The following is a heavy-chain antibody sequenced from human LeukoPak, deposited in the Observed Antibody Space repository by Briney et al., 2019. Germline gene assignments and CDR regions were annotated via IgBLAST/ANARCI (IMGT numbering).Heavy chain of an antibody. CDR3: AGNYYGSGSFDY. J-gene: IGHJ4*02. D-gene: IGHD3-10*01. CDR2: IYHSGST. V-gene: IGHV4-4*02. Sequence: SGTLSLTCDVFGGSISSSNWWNWVRQAPGKGLEWIGEIYHSGSTNYNPSLKSRVTISVDKSKNQFSLKLSSVTAADTAVYYCAGNYYGSGSFDYWGQGTLVTVSS. CDR1: GGSISSSNW.